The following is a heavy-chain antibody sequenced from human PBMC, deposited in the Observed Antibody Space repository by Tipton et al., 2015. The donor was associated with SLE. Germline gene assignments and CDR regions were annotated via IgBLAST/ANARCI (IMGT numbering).Heavy chain of an antibody. Sequence: TLSLTCSVSGGSITSHYWTWIRQSPGKELEWLAYVSYTGSATYNPSLKSRVTISVDTSKNQFSLKLSSVTAADTAVYYCASGYSSGSFDYWGQGTLVIVSS. D-gene: IGHD6-19*01. V-gene: IGHV4-59*11. CDR3: ASGYSSGSFDY. CDR2: VSYTGSA. J-gene: IGHJ4*02. CDR1: GGSITSHY.